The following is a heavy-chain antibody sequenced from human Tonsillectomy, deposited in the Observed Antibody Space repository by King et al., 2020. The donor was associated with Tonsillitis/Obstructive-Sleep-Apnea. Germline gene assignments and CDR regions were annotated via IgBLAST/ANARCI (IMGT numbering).Heavy chain of an antibody. D-gene: IGHD2-2*01. CDR1: GGSISGYY. CDR3: ASLVPSLGAFDI. V-gene: IGHV4-59*08. Sequence: QLQESGPGLVKPSETLSLTCTVSGGSISGYYWSWIRQPPGKGLEWIGYIFYSGSTNYNPSLKSRVTISVDTSKNQFSLKLGSVTAADTAVYYCASLVPSLGAFDIWGHGTMVTVSS. J-gene: IGHJ3*02. CDR2: IFYSGST.